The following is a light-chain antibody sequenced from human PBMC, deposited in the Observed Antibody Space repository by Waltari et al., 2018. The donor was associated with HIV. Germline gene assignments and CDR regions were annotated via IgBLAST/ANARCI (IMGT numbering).Light chain of an antibody. CDR1: SSDVGTCNY. Sequence: QSALTQPRSVSGSPGQCVTICCTGSSSDVGTCNYVAWYQQHPGKAPKLILYDVRHRSSGVPDRFSGSKSGHTASLTISGLRVEDEVDYYCFSYAGSSFYVFGAGTQVTVI. J-gene: IGLJ1*01. CDR3: FSYAGSSFYV. V-gene: IGLV2-11*01. CDR2: DVR.